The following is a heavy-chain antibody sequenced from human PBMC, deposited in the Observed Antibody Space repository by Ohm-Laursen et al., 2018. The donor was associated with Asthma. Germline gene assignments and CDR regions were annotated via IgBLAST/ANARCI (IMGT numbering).Heavy chain of an antibody. V-gene: IGHV2-70*04. CDR2: IDWDDDK. D-gene: IGHD6-19*01. Sequence: TQTLTLTCTFSGFSLSTSGMRVSWIRQPPGKALEWLARIDWDDDKFYSTSLKTRLTISKDTSKNQVVLTMTNMDPVDTATYYCARSSGWLNYGMDVWGQGTTVTVSS. CDR1: GFSLSTSGMR. CDR3: ARSSGWLNYGMDV. J-gene: IGHJ6*02.